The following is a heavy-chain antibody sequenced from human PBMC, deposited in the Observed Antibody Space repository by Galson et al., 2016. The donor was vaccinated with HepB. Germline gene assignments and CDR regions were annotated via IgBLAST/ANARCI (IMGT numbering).Heavy chain of an antibody. Sequence: LRLSFAASGFTFSRYSMNWVRQAPGKGLEWVSSISSSSIHIYYADSVKGRFTISRDNAKNSLYLRMDSLRAEDTAAYYCARLYDILAYGMDVWGAGATVTVSS. J-gene: IGHJ6*04. V-gene: IGHV3-21*01. D-gene: IGHD3-9*01. CDR1: GFTFSRYS. CDR3: ARLYDILAYGMDV. CDR2: ISSSSIHI.